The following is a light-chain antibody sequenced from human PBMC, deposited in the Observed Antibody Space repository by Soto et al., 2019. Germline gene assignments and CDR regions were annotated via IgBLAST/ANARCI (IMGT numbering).Light chain of an antibody. CDR1: SSDVGGYNY. J-gene: IGLJ1*01. V-gene: IGLV2-14*01. CDR3: NSYTTSSTYG. CDR2: DVS. Sequence: QSVLTQPASVSGSPGQSITISCTGTSSDVGGYNYVSWYQQHPGKAPKLMIYDVSNRPSGVSNRFSGSKFGNTASLTIFGLQAEDEADYYCNSYTTSSTYGFGTGTKVTVL.